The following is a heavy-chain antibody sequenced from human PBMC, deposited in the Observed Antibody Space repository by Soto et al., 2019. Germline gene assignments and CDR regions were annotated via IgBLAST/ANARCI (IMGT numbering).Heavy chain of an antibody. Sequence: QVQLVQSGAEVKKPGASVKVSCKASGYTFTSYGISWVRQAPGQGLEWMGWISAYNGNTNYAQKLQGRVTMTTDTSTSTAYMELRSLRSDGTAVYYCARELTWIQLWLQSYYYYGMDVWGQGTTVTVSS. D-gene: IGHD5-18*01. CDR1: GYTFTSYG. J-gene: IGHJ6*02. V-gene: IGHV1-18*01. CDR2: ISAYNGNT. CDR3: ARELTWIQLWLQSYYYYGMDV.